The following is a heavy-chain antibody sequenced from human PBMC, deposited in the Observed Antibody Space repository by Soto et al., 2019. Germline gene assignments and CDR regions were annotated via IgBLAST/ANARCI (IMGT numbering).Heavy chain of an antibody. CDR2: IYYSGST. D-gene: IGHD2-21*02. CDR1: AGSISSYY. V-gene: IGHV4-59*04. J-gene: IGHJ6*02. CDR3: ARLLRHNYYGMDV. Sequence: PSETLSLTCTVPAGSISSYYWSWIRQPPGKGLEWIGYIYYSGSTYYNPSLKSRVTISVDTSKNQFSLKLSSVTAADTAVYYCARLLRHNYYGMDVWGQGTTVTVSS.